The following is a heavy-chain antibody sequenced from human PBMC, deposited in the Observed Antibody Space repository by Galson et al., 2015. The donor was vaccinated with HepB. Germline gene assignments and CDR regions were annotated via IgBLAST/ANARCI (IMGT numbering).Heavy chain of an antibody. Sequence: SVKVSCKASGYTFTTYYMHWVRLAPGQGLEWMGIINPSGGSTTYAQKFQGRVTMTRDTSTSTVYMELSSLRSEDTALYYCAREYGDSTATFDYWGQGTLVTVSS. D-gene: IGHD2-21*02. CDR3: AREYGDSTATFDY. CDR1: GYTFTTYY. CDR2: INPSGGST. J-gene: IGHJ4*02. V-gene: IGHV1-46*03.